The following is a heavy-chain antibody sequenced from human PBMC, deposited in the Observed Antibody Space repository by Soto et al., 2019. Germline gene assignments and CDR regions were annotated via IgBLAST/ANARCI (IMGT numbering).Heavy chain of an antibody. CDR1: GFTFSSYA. CDR3: AKKGHTTSQKDYFDY. V-gene: IGHV3-23*01. CDR2: ISASGRST. D-gene: IGHD2-2*01. Sequence: PGGSLRLSCAASGFTFSSYAMSWVRQAPGKGLEWVSAISASGRSTSYADSVKGRFTFSRDNSKNTLYLQMNSLRAEDTAVYYCAKKGHTTSQKDYFDYWGQGTLVTVSS. J-gene: IGHJ4*02.